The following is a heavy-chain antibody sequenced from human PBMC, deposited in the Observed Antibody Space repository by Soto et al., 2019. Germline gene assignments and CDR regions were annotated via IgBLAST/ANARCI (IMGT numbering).Heavy chain of an antibody. CDR3: VIERTQDRYFAI. V-gene: IGHV1-69*01. J-gene: IGHJ2*01. CDR1: GCTFSSYA. CDR2: IIPIFGTP. Sequence: QLQLVQSGAEVKKPGSSVKVSCKASGCTFSSYAIRWVRQAPGQGLEWMGDIIPIFGTPFYAQKVHGRLTTGADESTCTASMALGSLRAVDTAVYYCVIERTQDRYFAIWGRGTLVTVSS.